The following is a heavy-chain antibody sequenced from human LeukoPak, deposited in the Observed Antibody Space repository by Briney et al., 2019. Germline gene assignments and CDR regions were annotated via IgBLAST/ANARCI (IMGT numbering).Heavy chain of an antibody. J-gene: IGHJ6*02. V-gene: IGHV1-18*01. CDR1: GYTFTSYG. CDR3: AGVVLRFLEWLLPDYYYYGMDV. Sequence: ASVKVSCKASGYTFTSYGISWVRQAPGQGLEWMGWISAYNGNTNYAQKLQGRVTMTTDTSTSTAYMELRSLRSDDTAVYYCAGVVLRFLEWLLPDYYYYGMDVWGQGTTVTVSS. CDR2: ISAYNGNT. D-gene: IGHD3-3*01.